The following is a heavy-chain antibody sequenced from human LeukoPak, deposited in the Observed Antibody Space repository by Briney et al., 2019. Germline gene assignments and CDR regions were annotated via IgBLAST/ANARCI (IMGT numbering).Heavy chain of an antibody. CDR1: GFTFSSYA. CDR3: ARTLYTVYYYYGMDV. D-gene: IGHD4-11*01. Sequence: GGSLRLYCPASGFTFSSYAMHWVRQAPGKGLEWVAVISYDGSNKYYADSVKGRFTISRDNSKNTLYLQMNSLRAEDTAVYYCARTLYTVYYYYGMDVWGQGTTVTVSS. V-gene: IGHV3-30-3*01. CDR2: ISYDGSNK. J-gene: IGHJ6*02.